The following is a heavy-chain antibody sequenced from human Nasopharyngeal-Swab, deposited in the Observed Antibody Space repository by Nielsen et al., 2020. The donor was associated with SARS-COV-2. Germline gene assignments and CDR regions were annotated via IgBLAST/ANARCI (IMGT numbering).Heavy chain of an antibody. CDR3: ARVSREIEYSSPLYYYYHYMDV. J-gene: IGHJ6*03. CDR2: ISAYNGNT. V-gene: IGHV1-18*01. Sequence: WVRQAPGQGLEWMGWISAYNGNTNYAQKLQGRVTMTTDTSTSTAYMELRSLRSDDTAVYYCARVSREIEYSSPLYYYYHYMDVWGKGTTVTVSS. D-gene: IGHD6-6*01.